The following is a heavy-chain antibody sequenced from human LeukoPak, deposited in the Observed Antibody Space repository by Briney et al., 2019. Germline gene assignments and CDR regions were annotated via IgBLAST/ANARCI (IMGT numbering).Heavy chain of an antibody. CDR3: ASLYSYGMDV. CDR2: ISTSSNTI. D-gene: IGHD2-2*02. CDR1: GFTFSSYN. J-gene: IGHJ6*02. Sequence: GGSLRLSCAASGFTFSSYNMNWVRQAPGKGLEWVSYISTSSNTIYYADSVKGRFTISRDNAKNSLYLQMNDLRAEDTAVYYCASLYSYGMDVWGQGTTVTVSS. V-gene: IGHV3-48*01.